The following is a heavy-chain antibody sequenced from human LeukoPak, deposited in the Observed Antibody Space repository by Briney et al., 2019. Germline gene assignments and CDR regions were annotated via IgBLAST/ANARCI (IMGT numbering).Heavy chain of an antibody. Sequence: GGSLRVYCAASGLTFSDYYMSWIRQAPGKGLEWVSYISSSGSTIYYADSVKGRFTISRDNAKNSLYLQMNSLRADDTAVYYCARDNFVYSSSSADYWGQGTLVTVSS. CDR1: GLTFSDYY. V-gene: IGHV3-11*04. CDR2: ISSSGSTI. CDR3: ARDNFVYSSSSADY. J-gene: IGHJ4*02. D-gene: IGHD6-6*01.